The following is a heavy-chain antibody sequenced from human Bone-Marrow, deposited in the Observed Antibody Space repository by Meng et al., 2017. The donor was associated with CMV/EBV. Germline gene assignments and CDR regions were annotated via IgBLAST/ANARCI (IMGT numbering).Heavy chain of an antibody. CDR1: GGSVSSTSYY. J-gene: IGHJ3*01. CDR2: IYYSGSA. V-gene: IGHV4-61*01. CDR3: ARYNSPSDAFDF. Sequence: SETLSLTCTVSGGSVSSTSYYWSWIRQPPGKGLEWIGYIYYSGSANYNPSLKSRVTISVDTSKNQFSLKVTSVTAADTAVYYCARYNSPSDAFDFWGQGTMVTVSS. D-gene: IGHD1-14*01.